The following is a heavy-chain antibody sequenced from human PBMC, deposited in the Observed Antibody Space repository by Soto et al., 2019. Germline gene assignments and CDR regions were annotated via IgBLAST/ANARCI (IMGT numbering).Heavy chain of an antibody. V-gene: IGHV3-53*01. Sequence: DVQLVESGGGLIQPGGSLRLSCAASGFTVSGKKYLAWVRQAPGKGLEWVSALYDVDGTFYADSVKGRFTTSGDSSRTIVFLQINSLRPVDTAVYYCAPWPLRKHPYEIWGQGTAVPVSS. CDR3: APWPLRKHPYEI. CDR2: LYDVDGT. CDR1: GFTVSGKKY. J-gene: IGHJ3*02.